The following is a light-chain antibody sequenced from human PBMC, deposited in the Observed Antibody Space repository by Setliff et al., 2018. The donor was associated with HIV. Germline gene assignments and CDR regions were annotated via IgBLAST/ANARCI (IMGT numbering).Light chain of an antibody. J-gene: IGLJ1*01. CDR3: CSYAGSYKV. Sequence: QSALTQPRSVSGSPGQSVTISCTGTSSDVGGYNYVSWYQQHPGKAPKLMIYDVSKRPSGVPDRFSGSKSGYTASLTISGLQAEDEADYYCCSYAGSYKVFGTGTKVTV. V-gene: IGLV2-11*01. CDR2: DVS. CDR1: SSDVGGYNY.